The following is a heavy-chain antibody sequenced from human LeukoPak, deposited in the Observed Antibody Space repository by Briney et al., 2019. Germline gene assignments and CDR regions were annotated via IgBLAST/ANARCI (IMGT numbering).Heavy chain of an antibody. J-gene: IGHJ4*02. CDR2: ISYDGSNK. Sequence: GGSLRLSCAASGFTFSSYAMHWVRQAPGKGLEWVAVISYDGSNKYYADSVKGRFTISRDNSKNTLYLQMNSLRAEDTAVYYCAREEAPLRFGTPFDYWGQGTLVTVSS. CDR3: AREEAPLRFGTPFDY. D-gene: IGHD3-10*01. CDR1: GFTFSSYA. V-gene: IGHV3-30-3*01.